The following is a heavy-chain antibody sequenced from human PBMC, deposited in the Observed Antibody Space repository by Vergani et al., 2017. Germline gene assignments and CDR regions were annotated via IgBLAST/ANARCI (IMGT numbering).Heavy chain of an antibody. D-gene: IGHD1-1*01. J-gene: IGHJ1*01. CDR2: ISYDGTQT. V-gene: IGHV3-30*03. Sequence: QVHLVESGGGVVQPGRSLRLSCVVSGFTSSYYGMHWVRQAPGKGLEWVAVISYDGTQTYYADSVKGRFTISRDNSKSTLYLQMNSLRTEETAVYYCATKSCGTPGCQIGYYREWGQGTRVTVSS. CDR1: GFTSSYYG. CDR3: ATKSCGTPGCQIGYYRE.